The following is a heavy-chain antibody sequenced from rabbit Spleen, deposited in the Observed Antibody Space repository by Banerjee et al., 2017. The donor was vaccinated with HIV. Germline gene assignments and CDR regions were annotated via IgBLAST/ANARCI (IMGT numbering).Heavy chain of an antibody. Sequence: QEQLVESGGDLVKPEGSLTLTCTASGFSFSSSYWICWVRQAPGKGLEWIGCIYTGSGTTYYASWVNGRFTISKTSSTTVTLQMTSLTAADTATYFCARALSAVAGDLWGPGTLVTVS. D-gene: IGHD4-2*01. CDR3: ARALSAVAGDL. CDR1: GFSFSSSYW. CDR2: IYTGSGTT. J-gene: IGHJ4*01. V-gene: IGHV1S45*01.